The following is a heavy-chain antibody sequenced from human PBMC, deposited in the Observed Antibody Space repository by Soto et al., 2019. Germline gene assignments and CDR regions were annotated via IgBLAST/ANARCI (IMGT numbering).Heavy chain of an antibody. CDR1: GGSISSYY. D-gene: IGHD6-13*01. Sequence: SETLSLTCTVSGGSISSYYWSWIRQPPGKGLEWIGYIYYSGSTNYNPSLKSRVTISVDTSKNQFSLKLSSVTAADTAVYYCARAGIAAAGTGWFDPWGQGTPVTVSS. V-gene: IGHV4-59*01. CDR2: IYYSGST. CDR3: ARAGIAAAGTGWFDP. J-gene: IGHJ5*02.